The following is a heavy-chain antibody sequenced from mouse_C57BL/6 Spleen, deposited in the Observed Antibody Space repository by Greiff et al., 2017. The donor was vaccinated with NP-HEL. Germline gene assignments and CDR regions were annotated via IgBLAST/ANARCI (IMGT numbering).Heavy chain of an antibody. Sequence: QVQLQQPGAELVKPGASVKLSCKASGYTFTSYWMHWVKQRPGQGLEWIGMIHPNSGSTNYNEKFKSKATLTVDKSSSTAYMQLSSLTSEDSAVYYCARFYGNLYYAMDYWGQGTSVTVSS. D-gene: IGHD2-1*01. V-gene: IGHV1-64*01. CDR3: ARFYGNLYYAMDY. J-gene: IGHJ4*01. CDR1: GYTFTSYW. CDR2: IHPNSGST.